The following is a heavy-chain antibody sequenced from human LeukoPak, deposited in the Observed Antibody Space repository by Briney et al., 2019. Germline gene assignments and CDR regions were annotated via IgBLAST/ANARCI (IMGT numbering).Heavy chain of an antibody. CDR1: GFTFSNHA. CDR2: ISGSGRTT. Sequence: AGGSLRLSCAASGFTFSNHAMSWVRQTPGKGLQWVSVISGSGRTTEYADSVKGRFTIPRGNSKNTLSLQMNSLRVEDTAIYYCAKNVVVKRYIDYWGQGTLVTVSS. J-gene: IGHJ4*02. V-gene: IGHV3-23*01. D-gene: IGHD2-15*01. CDR3: AKNVVVKRYIDY.